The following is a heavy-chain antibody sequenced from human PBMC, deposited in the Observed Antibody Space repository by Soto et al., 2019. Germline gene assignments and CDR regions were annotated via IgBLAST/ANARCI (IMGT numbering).Heavy chain of an antibody. V-gene: IGHV3-33*01. Sequence: QVKVVESGGGVVQPGRSLRLSGAASGSIFRNYGLHWVRQAPGKGREGLAAIWNDGVNKHYADSVKGRFSTSRDNSKNTVYLQINSLRAEDTAVYYCARDQGEIVAAPIENNGLSKRLDSWGQGTLVTVSS. D-gene: IGHD5-12*01. J-gene: IGHJ5*01. CDR2: IWNDGVNK. CDR1: GSIFRNYG. CDR3: ARDQGEIVAAPIENNGLSKRLDS.